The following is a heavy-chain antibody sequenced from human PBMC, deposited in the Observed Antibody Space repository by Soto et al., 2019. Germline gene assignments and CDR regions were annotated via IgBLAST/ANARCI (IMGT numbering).Heavy chain of an antibody. Sequence: VGSLRLSCAASEFTFSNYAMSWVRQAPGKGLEWVSSISGSSGYIYYADSVKGRFTISRDNSKNSLYLQMNSLRAEDTAVYYCARASFTSSWCGDCFDPWGQGTLVTGSS. D-gene: IGHD6-13*01. V-gene: IGHV3-21*01. CDR2: ISGSSGYI. CDR3: ARASFTSSWCGDCFDP. CDR1: EFTFSNYA. J-gene: IGHJ5*02.